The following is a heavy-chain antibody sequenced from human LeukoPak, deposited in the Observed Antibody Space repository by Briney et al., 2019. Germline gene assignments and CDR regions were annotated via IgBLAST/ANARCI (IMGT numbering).Heavy chain of an antibody. Sequence: SVKVSCKASGYTFTGYYMHWVRQAPGQGLEWMGGIIPIFGTANYAQKFQGRVTITADKSTSTAYMELSSLRSEDTAVYYCAMGVGAPEDLAVAADFDYWGQGTMVTVSS. CDR1: GYTFTGYY. CDR3: AMGVGAPEDLAVAADFDY. V-gene: IGHV1-69*06. CDR2: IIPIFGTA. J-gene: IGHJ3*01. D-gene: IGHD6-19*01.